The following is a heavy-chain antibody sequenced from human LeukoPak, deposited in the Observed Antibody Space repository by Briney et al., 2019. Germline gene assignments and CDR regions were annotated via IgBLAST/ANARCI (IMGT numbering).Heavy chain of an antibody. CDR3: ARDRLYYDFWSGYLS. CDR1: GFTVSSNY. V-gene: IGHV3-53*01. CDR2: IYSGGST. J-gene: IGHJ5*02. D-gene: IGHD3-3*01. Sequence: GGSLRLSCAASGFTVSSNYMSWVRQAPGKGLEWVSVIYSGGSTYYADSVKGRFTISRDNAKNSLYLQMNSLRAEDTAVYYCARDRLYYDFWSGYLSWGQGTLVTVSS.